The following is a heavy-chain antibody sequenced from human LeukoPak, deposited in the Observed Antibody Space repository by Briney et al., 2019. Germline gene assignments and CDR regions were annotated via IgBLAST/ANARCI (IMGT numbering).Heavy chain of an antibody. CDR1: GGSISSYY. CDR3: ARDKHTSAYTGGRYYPYYFDS. V-gene: IGHV4-59*01. CDR2: IYYSGST. D-gene: IGHD2-8*02. J-gene: IGHJ4*02. Sequence: PSETLSLTCTVSGGSISSYYWSWIRQPPGKGLEWIGYIYYSGSTNYNPSLKSRVTISVDTSKNQFSLNLTPVTAADTAVYYCARDKHTSAYTGGRYYPYYFDSWGQGTLVTVSS.